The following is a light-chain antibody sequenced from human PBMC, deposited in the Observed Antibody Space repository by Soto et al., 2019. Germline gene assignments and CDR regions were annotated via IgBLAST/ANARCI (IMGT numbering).Light chain of an antibody. J-gene: IGLJ1*01. CDR1: SSNIGAGYD. Sequence: QSVLTQPPSVSGAPGQRVTISCTGSSSNIGAGYDVHWYQQLPGTAPKLLIYGNSNRPSGVPDRFSGSKSGTSASLAITGLQAEDEADYYCQSYDSSRGGFGTGTKVTVL. V-gene: IGLV1-40*01. CDR2: GNS. CDR3: QSYDSSRGG.